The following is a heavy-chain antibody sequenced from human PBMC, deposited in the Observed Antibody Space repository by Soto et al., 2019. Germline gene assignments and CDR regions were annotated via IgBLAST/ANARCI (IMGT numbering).Heavy chain of an antibody. V-gene: IGHV1-69*12. D-gene: IGHD2-8*01. J-gene: IGHJ3*02. Sequence: VLLVQSGAEVKQPGSSVKVSCKASGGTISTYAITWVRQAPGQGLEWVGGIIPIFRTPNYAQNLQGRVTITADESTSTAYMELSNLRSEDTAVYYCARGDGDTNAFDIWGQGTAVTVSS. CDR3: ARGDGDTNAFDI. CDR2: IIPIFRTP. CDR1: GGTISTYA.